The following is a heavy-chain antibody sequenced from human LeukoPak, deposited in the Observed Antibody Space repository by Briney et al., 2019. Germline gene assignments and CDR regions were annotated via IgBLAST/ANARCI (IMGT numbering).Heavy chain of an antibody. J-gene: IGHJ5*02. CDR1: GYTFTSYA. Sequence: ASVKVSCKASGYTFTSYAMHWVRQAPGQRLEWMGWINAGNGNTKYSQKFQGRVTITRDTSASTAYMELSSLRSEDTAVYYCARQAPLYDILTDWFDPWGQGTLVTVSS. CDR3: ARQAPLYDILTDWFDP. D-gene: IGHD3-9*01. V-gene: IGHV1-3*01. CDR2: INAGNGNT.